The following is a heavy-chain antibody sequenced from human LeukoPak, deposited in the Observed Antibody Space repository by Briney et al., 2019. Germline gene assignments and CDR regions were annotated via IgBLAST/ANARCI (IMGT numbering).Heavy chain of an antibody. J-gene: IGHJ4*02. V-gene: IGHV3-23*01. D-gene: IGHD3-16*01. CDR1: GLSFSSFA. CDR3: ARASLVSTTDAVR. CDR2: IRGNGDT. Sequence: GGSLRLSCAASGLSFSSFAMSWVRQGPARGLEWVSSIRGNGDTFYADSVKGRFTLYSDSSRNTVYFQLNNLRVEDTAIYYCARASLVSTTDAVRWGQGTLVTVSS.